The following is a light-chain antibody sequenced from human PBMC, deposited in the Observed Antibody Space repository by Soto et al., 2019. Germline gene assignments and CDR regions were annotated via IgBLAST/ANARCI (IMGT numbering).Light chain of an antibody. CDR1: SSDYNF. CDR2: EGS. J-gene: IGLJ2*01. CDR3: CSYAGSSTFVV. Sequence: QSALTQPASVSGSPGQSITISCTGTSSDYNFVSWYQHHPGKAPKLMIYEGSERPSGVSNRFSGSKSGNTASLTISGLQAEDEADYYCCSYAGSSTFVVFGGGTKVTVL. V-gene: IGLV2-23*03.